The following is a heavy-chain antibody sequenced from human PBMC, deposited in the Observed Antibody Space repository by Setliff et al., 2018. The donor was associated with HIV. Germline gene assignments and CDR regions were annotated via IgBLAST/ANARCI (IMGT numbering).Heavy chain of an antibody. Sequence: PGGSLRLSCVASGFSFSTYSMNWVRQAPGKGLEWISYISSRSDYIYYADSVTGRFTISRDNAKNSLFLQMNDLRPEDTAFYYCVKDGTPIGRYYQYFHVWGEGIMVTVSS. V-gene: IGHV3-21*04. CDR2: ISSRSDYI. D-gene: IGHD1-26*01. CDR3: VKDGTPIGRYYQYFHV. CDR1: GFSFSTYS. J-gene: IGHJ6*04.